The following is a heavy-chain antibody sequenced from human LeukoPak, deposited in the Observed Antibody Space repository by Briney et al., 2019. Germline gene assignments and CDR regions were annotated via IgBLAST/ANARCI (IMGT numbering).Heavy chain of an antibody. CDR1: GFTFSSYS. CDR2: IWYDGSNK. J-gene: IGHJ6*02. D-gene: IGHD6-6*01. CDR3: ARDDSSSSHYYYYGMDV. Sequence: GGPLRLSCAASGFTFSSYSMHWVRQAPGKGLEWVAVIWYDGSNKYYADSVKGRFTISRDNSKNTLYLQMNSLRAEDTAVYYCARDDSSSSHYYYYGMDVWGQGTTVTVSS. V-gene: IGHV3-33*01.